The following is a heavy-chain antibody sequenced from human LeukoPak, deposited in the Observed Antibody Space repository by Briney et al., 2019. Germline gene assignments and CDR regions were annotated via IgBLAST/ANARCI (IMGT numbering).Heavy chain of an antibody. CDR3: ARGIAAAAKQGGFDF. Sequence: SETLSLTCTVSGGSISSYYWSWIRQPAGKGLEWIGRIYTTGSTNYNPSLKSRVTMSVDTSKNHFSLKLSSVTAADTAVYYCARGIAAAAKQGGFDFWGQGTLVTVSS. J-gene: IGHJ4*02. CDR2: IYTTGST. D-gene: IGHD6-13*01. V-gene: IGHV4-4*07. CDR1: GGSISSYY.